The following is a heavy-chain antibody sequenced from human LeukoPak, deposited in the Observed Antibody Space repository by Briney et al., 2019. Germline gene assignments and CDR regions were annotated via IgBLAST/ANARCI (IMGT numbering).Heavy chain of an antibody. CDR2: INPNSGGT. CDR1: GYTFTSYG. V-gene: IGHV1-2*02. J-gene: IGHJ6*03. Sequence: ASVKVSCKASGYTFTSYGISWVRQAPGQGLEWMGWINPNSGGTNYAQKFQGRVTMTRDTSISTAYMELSRLRSDDTAVYYCARDPSVGYYMDVWGKGTTVTISS. CDR3: ARDPSVGYYMDV. D-gene: IGHD1-26*01.